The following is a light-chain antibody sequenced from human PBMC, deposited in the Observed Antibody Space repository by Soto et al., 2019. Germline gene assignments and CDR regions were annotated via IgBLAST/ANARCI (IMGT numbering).Light chain of an antibody. CDR3: SSYAGGVV. CDR1: SSDLGSYNL. V-gene: IGLV2-23*01. Sequence: QSALTQPASVSGSPGQSITISCTGTSSDLGSYNLVSWYQHHPGKAPKLLIYEGSNRPSGVSNRFCGSNSGNTASFTISGGQVEDEADNHCSSYAGGVVFGGGTKLTVL. J-gene: IGLJ2*01. CDR2: EGS.